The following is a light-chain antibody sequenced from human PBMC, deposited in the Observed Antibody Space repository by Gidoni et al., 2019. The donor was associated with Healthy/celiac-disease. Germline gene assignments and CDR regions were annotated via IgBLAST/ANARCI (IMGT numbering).Light chain of an antibody. J-gene: IGKJ3*01. CDR2: DAS. Sequence: DIQMTQSPSSLSASVGDRVTITCQASQDISNYLNWYQQKPGKAPKLLIYDASNWETGVPSRFSGSGSGTDFTFTISSLQPEDIATYYGQQYDNLPPAFTFGPGTKVDIK. CDR3: QQYDNLPPAFT. V-gene: IGKV1-33*01. CDR1: QDISNY.